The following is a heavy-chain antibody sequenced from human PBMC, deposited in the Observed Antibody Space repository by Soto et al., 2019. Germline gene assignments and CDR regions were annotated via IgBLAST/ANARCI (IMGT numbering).Heavy chain of an antibody. J-gene: IGHJ4*02. D-gene: IGHD1-26*01. Sequence: EVQLLESGGGLVQPGGSLRLSCAASGFTFSTYAMNWVRQAPGKGLEWVSAISGSGGSTYYADSVKGRFTIPRDNSKNPLYLQMNSLRAEDTAVYYCAKESVGATRFDYWGRGTLVTVSA. V-gene: IGHV3-23*01. CDR2: ISGSGGST. CDR3: AKESVGATRFDY. CDR1: GFTFSTYA.